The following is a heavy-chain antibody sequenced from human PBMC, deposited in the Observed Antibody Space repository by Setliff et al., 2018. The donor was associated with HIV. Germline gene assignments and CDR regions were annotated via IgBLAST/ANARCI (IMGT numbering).Heavy chain of an antibody. CDR3: ARDTYISGNHYYYYYMDV. V-gene: IGHV1-8*02. CDR2: MNPNSGNT. D-gene: IGHD3-10*01. Sequence: GASVKVSCKASGYTFTSYDINWVRQATGQGLEWMGWMNPNSGNTGYAQKFQGRVTMTGNTSISTAYVELSSLRSEDTAVYYCARDTYISGNHYYYYYMDVWGKGTTVTVSS. J-gene: IGHJ6*03. CDR1: GYTFTSYD.